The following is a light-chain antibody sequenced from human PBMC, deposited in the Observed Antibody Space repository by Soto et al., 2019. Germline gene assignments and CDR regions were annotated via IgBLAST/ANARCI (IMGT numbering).Light chain of an antibody. CDR2: GAS. CDR1: QSVAKGY. V-gene: IGKV3-20*01. Sequence: ETVLTQSQATRSLSPGERATLSSRAGQSVAKGYLAWYQHKPGQGPRLLISGASSRATGIPDRFSGSGSGTDFTLTISRLEPEDFAVYYCLQYASSPLTFGGGTKVEI. J-gene: IGKJ4*01. CDR3: LQYASSPLT.